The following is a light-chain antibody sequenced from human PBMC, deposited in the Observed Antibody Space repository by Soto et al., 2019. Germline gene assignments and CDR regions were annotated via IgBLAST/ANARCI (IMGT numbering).Light chain of an antibody. V-gene: IGLV1-40*01. CDR3: QSYDSSLGTWV. J-gene: IGLJ3*02. Sequence: SCTGSSSNIGAAYDVHWYQHLPGTAPKLLIYGNTNRPSGVPDRFSGSKSGTSASLAITGLQAEDEADYYCQSYDSSLGTWVFGGGTKLTVL. CDR2: GNT. CDR1: SSNIGAAYD.